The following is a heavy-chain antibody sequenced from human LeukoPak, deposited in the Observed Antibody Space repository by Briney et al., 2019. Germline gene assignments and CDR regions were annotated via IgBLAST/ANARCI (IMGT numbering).Heavy chain of an antibody. Sequence: GGSLRLSCAASEFTFSTYGRHWFRQAPGKGRVWFSRIKSDGGTNYADSVKGRITISRDNAKKTVSLQMNSLTPEDPGVYYCARAPSEIGGYSPEYFRHWGQGTLVTVSS. J-gene: IGHJ1*01. CDR3: ARAPSEIGGYSPEYFRH. CDR1: EFTFSTYG. CDR2: IKSDGGT. V-gene: IGHV3-74*01. D-gene: IGHD3-22*01.